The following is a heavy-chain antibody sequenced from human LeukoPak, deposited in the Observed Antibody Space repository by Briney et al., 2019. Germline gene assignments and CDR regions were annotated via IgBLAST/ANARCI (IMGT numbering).Heavy chain of an antibody. CDR2: ISYDGSNK. CDR1: GFTFSSYA. V-gene: IGHV3-30-3*01. J-gene: IGHJ6*02. Sequence: GRSLRLSCAASGFTFSSYAMHWVRQAPGKGLEWVAVISYDGSNKYYADSVKGRFTISRDNSKNTLYLQMNSLRAEDTAVYYCAKDAHYGSGSYYRQYYYYGMDVWGQGTTVTVSS. D-gene: IGHD3-10*01. CDR3: AKDAHYGSGSYYRQYYYYGMDV.